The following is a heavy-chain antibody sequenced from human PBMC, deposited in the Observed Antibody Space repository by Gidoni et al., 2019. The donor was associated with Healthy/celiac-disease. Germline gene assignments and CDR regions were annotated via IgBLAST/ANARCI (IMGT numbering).Heavy chain of an antibody. CDR1: GFPFSSYS. CDR2: ISSSSSYI. V-gene: IGHV3-21*01. Sequence: EVQLVESGGGLVKPGGSLRLSCAASGFPFSSYSMNWVRQAPGKGLEWVSSISSSSSYIYYADSVKGRFTISRDNAKNSLYLQMNSLRAEDTAVYYCAREVSSGWYADAFDIWGQGTMVTVSS. J-gene: IGHJ3*02. D-gene: IGHD6-19*01. CDR3: AREVSSGWYADAFDI.